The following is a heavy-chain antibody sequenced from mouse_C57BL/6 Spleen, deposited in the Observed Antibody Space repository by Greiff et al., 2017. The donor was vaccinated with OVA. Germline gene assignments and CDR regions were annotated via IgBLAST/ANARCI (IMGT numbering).Heavy chain of an antibody. CDR3: ARRAITTVVATGYFDV. CDR2: IGPGSGST. CDR1: GYTFTDYY. D-gene: IGHD1-1*01. Sequence: QVQLKESGAELVKPGASVKISCKASGYTFTDYYINWVKQRPGQGLEWIGKIGPGSGSTYYNEKLKGKVTLTADKSSSTAYMQLSSLTSEDSAVYFCARRAITTVVATGYFDVWGTGTTVTVSS. V-gene: IGHV1-77*01. J-gene: IGHJ1*03.